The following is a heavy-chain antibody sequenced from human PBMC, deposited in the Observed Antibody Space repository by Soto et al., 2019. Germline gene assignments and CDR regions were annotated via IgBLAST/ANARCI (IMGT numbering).Heavy chain of an antibody. CDR1: GYSVTSYW. Sequence: GESLKISCKGSGYSVTSYWISWVRQMPGKGLEWMGRIDPSDSYTNYSPSFQGHVTISADKSISTAYLQWSSLKASDTAMYYCARQKHNVDTVDFDYWGQGTLVTVSS. J-gene: IGHJ4*02. CDR3: ARQKHNVDTVDFDY. CDR2: IDPSDSYT. D-gene: IGHD5-18*01. V-gene: IGHV5-10-1*01.